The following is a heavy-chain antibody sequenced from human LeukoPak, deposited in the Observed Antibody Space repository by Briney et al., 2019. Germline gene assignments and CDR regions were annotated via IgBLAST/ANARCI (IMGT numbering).Heavy chain of an antibody. J-gene: IGHJ5*02. CDR3: ANLPESGRVNWFGP. V-gene: IGHV1-69*02. CDR1: GGTFSSYT. D-gene: IGHD1-26*01. Sequence: SVKVSCKASGGTFSSYTISWVRQAPGQGLEWMGRIIPILGIANYAQKFQGRVTITADKSTSTAYMELSSLRSEDTAVYYCANLPESGRVNWFGPWGQGTLVTVSS. CDR2: IIPILGIA.